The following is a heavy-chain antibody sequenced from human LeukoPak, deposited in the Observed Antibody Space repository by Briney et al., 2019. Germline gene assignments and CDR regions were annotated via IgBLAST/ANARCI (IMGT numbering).Heavy chain of an antibody. J-gene: IGHJ6*03. D-gene: IGHD3-3*01. CDR3: ARNTYDFWSGHTYYYYYMDV. V-gene: IGHV4-59*01. Sequence: RPSETLSLTCTVSGGSISSYYWSWIRQPPGKGLERIGYIYYSGSTNYNPSLKSRVTISVDTSKNQFSLKLSSVTAADTAVYYCARNTYDFWSGHTYYYYYMDVWGKGTTVTVSS. CDR1: GGSISSYY. CDR2: IYYSGST.